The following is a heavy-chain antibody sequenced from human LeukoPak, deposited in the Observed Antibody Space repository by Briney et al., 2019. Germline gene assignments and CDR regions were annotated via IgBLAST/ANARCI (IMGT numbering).Heavy chain of an antibody. J-gene: IGHJ4*02. Sequence: NTSETLSLTCTVSGGSISSGGYYWSWIRQHPGKGLEWIGYIYYSGSTYYNPSLKSRVTISVDTSKNQFSLKLSSVTAADTAVYYCARTNDYGDYGPHGYWGQGTLVTVSS. D-gene: IGHD4-17*01. CDR3: ARTNDYGDYGPHGY. CDR2: IYYSGST. V-gene: IGHV4-31*03. CDR1: GGSISSGGYY.